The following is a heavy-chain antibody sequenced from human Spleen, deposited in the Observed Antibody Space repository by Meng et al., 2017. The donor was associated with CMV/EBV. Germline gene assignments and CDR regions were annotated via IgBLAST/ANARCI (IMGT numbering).Heavy chain of an antibody. Sequence: GESLKISCAASGFTFSDFYMSWIHQAPGKGLEWVSYISSSGSTIYYADSVEGRFTISRDNAKNSLYLQMNSLRAEDTAVYYCARRDYEPGGSNWFDPWGQGTLVTVSS. CDR1: GFTFSDFY. CDR2: ISSSGSTI. V-gene: IGHV3-11*04. D-gene: IGHD4-17*01. CDR3: ARRDYEPGGSNWFDP. J-gene: IGHJ5*02.